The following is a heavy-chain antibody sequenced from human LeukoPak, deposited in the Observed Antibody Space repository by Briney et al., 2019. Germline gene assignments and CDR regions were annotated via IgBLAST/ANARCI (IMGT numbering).Heavy chain of an antibody. Sequence: KPSETLSLTCTVSGGSISSSSYYWGWIRQPPGKGLEWIGSIYYSGSTYYNPSLKSRVTISVDTSKNQFSLKLSSVTAADTAVYYCARRGSSGWSDYWGQGTLVTISS. D-gene: IGHD6-19*01. CDR2: IYYSGST. CDR3: ARRGSSGWSDY. CDR1: GGSISSSSYY. V-gene: IGHV4-39*01. J-gene: IGHJ4*02.